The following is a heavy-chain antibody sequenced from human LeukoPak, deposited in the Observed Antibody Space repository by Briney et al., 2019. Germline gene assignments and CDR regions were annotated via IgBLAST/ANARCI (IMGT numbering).Heavy chain of an antibody. J-gene: IGHJ4*02. CDR3: VRGPNWNLDY. Sequence: GESLKISCQGSGYSFTTYWIGWVRQMPGKGLEWMGLIQPGDSDTRYSPSFEGQVTISADKSISIVYLQWSSLKASDSAMYYCVRGPNWNLDYWGQGTLVTVSS. CDR1: GYSFTTYW. V-gene: IGHV5-51*01. CDR2: IQPGDSDT. D-gene: IGHD1-20*01.